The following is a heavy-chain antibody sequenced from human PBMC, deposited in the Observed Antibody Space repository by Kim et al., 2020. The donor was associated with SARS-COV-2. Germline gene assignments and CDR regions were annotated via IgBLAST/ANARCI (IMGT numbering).Heavy chain of an antibody. J-gene: IGHJ4*02. Sequence: GGSLRLSCAASGFTFSDYYMSWIRQAPGKGLEWVSYISSSSSYTNYADSVKGRFTISRDNAKNSLYLQMNSLRAEDTAVYYCARESWGSYPQGVGYYFDYWGQGTLVTVSS. CDR1: GFTFSDYY. D-gene: IGHD3-16*02. CDR3: ARESWGSYPQGVGYYFDY. V-gene: IGHV3-11*05. CDR2: ISSSSSYT.